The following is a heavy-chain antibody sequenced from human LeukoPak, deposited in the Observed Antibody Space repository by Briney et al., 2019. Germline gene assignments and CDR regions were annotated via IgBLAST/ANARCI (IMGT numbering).Heavy chain of an antibody. V-gene: IGHV1-24*01. CDR1: GYTLTELS. J-gene: IGHJ6*03. D-gene: IGHD4-11*01. Sequence: ASVKVSCKVSGYTLTELSMHWVRQAPGKGLEWMGGFDPEDGETIYAQKFQGRVTMTEDTSTDTAYMELSSLRSEDTAVYYCATGRPTVTYYYYYYMDVWGKGTTVTVSS. CDR2: FDPEDGET. CDR3: ATGRPTVTYYYYYYMDV.